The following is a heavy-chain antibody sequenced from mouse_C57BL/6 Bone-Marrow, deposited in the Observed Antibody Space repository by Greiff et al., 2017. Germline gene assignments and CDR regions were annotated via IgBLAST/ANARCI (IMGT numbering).Heavy chain of an antibody. CDR2: IHPNSGST. Sequence: VQLQQPGAELVKPGASVKLSCKASGYTFTSYWMHWVKQRPGQGLEWIGMIHPNSGSTNYNEKFKSKATLTVDKSSSTAYMQLSSLTSEDSAVYYCASSDYGSSSLYAMDYWGQGTSVTVSS. J-gene: IGHJ4*01. V-gene: IGHV1-64*01. CDR1: GYTFTSYW. D-gene: IGHD1-1*01. CDR3: ASSDYGSSSLYAMDY.